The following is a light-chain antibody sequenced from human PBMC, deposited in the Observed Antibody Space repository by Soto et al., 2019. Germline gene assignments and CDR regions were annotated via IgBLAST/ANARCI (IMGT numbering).Light chain of an antibody. CDR1: QSVSSY. J-gene: IGKJ5*01. CDR2: DAS. Sequence: VLRQSPSTLSLSPGERATLSCRASQSVSSYLAWYQQKPGQAPRLLIYDASNRATGIPARFSGSGSGTDFTLTISSLEPEDFAVYYCQQRSNWPITFGQGTRLEIK. CDR3: QQRSNWPIT. V-gene: IGKV3-11*01.